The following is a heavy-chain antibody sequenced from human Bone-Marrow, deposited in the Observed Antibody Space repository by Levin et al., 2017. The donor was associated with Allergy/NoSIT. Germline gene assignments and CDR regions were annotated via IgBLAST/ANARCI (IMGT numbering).Heavy chain of an antibody. V-gene: IGHV4-38-2*02. J-gene: IGHJ5*02. CDR1: GASINGGYH. CDR3: VREMALQSRVINVGFDP. D-gene: IGHD3-22*01. Sequence: SETLSLTCAVSGASINGGYHWAWIRQPPGKGLEWLGSIYPSGSTYYNPSLKSRVSISVDTSKNQFSLILTSMTAADTAVYYCVREMALQSRVINVGFDPWGQGTLVTVSS. CDR2: IYPSGST.